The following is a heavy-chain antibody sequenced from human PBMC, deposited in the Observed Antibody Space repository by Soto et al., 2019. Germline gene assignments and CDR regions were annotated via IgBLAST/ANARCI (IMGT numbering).Heavy chain of an antibody. J-gene: IGHJ4*02. CDR1: GGSISSYY. D-gene: IGHD3-10*01. V-gene: IGHV4-59*01. CDR2: IYYSGST. Sequence: SETLSLTCTVSGGSISSYYWSWIRQPPGKGLEWIGYIYYSGSTNYNPSLKSRVTISVDTSKNQFSLKLSSVTAADTAVYYCARVYGSGLDLDYWGQGTLVTVSS. CDR3: ARVYGSGLDLDY.